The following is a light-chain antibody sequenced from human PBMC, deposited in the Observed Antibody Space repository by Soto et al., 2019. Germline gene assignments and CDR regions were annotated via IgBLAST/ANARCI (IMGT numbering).Light chain of an antibody. CDR1: QRVSSRN. J-gene: IGKJ2*01. Sequence: EIVLTQSPGTLSSSPRERATLSCRASQRVSSRNLAWYQQKPGQPPRLLIYGASSRATGIPDRFSGSGSVTDFTLTINRLEPEDFAVYYCQQYSDLPYTFGQGTKLEV. V-gene: IGKV3-20*01. CDR3: QQYSDLPYT. CDR2: GAS.